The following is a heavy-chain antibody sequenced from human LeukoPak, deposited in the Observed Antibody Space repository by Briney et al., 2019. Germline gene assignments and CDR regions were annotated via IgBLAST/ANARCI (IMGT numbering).Heavy chain of an antibody. Sequence: PSETLSLTCSVSGGSISSYNWSWIRQPPGKGLEWIGYIYYSGSTNYNPSLKSRVTISVDTSKNQFSLKLSSVTAADTAVYYCARRAVSGVVDYWGQGTLVTVSS. V-gene: IGHV4-59*12. J-gene: IGHJ4*02. CDR2: IYYSGST. D-gene: IGHD3-10*02. CDR3: ARRAVSGVVDY. CDR1: GGSISSYN.